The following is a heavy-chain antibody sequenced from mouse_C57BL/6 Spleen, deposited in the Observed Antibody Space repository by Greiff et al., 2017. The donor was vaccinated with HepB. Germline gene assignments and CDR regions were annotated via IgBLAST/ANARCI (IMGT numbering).Heavy chain of an antibody. J-gene: IGHJ4*01. CDR3: ARYSYYGSIYAYAMGY. CDR1: GYTFTSYW. D-gene: IGHD1-1*01. Sequence: QVQLQQPGAELVRPGSSVKLSCKASGYTFTSYWMDWVKQRPGQGLEWIGNIYPSDSETHYNQKFKDKATLTVDKSSSTAYMQLSSLTSEDSAVYYCARYSYYGSIYAYAMGYWGQGTSVTVSS. V-gene: IGHV1-61*01. CDR2: IYPSDSET.